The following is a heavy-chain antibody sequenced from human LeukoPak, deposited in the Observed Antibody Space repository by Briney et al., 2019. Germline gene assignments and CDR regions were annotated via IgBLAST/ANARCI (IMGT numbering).Heavy chain of an antibody. J-gene: IGHJ4*02. CDR1: GFTFSSYS. V-gene: IGHV3-48*01. Sequence: TGGSLRLSCAASGFTFSSYSMNWVHQAPGKGLEWVSYISSSSSTIYYADSVKGRFTISRDNAKNSLYLQMNSLRAEDTAVYYCAKLWRGSHPRYFDHWGQGTLVTVSS. CDR3: AKLWRGSHPRYFDH. CDR2: ISSSSSTI. D-gene: IGHD1-26*01.